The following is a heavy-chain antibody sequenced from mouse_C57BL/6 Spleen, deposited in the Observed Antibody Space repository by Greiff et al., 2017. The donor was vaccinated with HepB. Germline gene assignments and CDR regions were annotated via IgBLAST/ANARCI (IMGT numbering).Heavy chain of an antibody. CDR2: IDPSDSYT. J-gene: IGHJ3*01. D-gene: IGHD1-1*01. CDR3: ARGNYGSPFAY. CDR1: GYTFTSYW. Sequence: QVQLQQSGAELVMPGASVKLSCKASGYTFTSYWMHWVKQRPGQGLEWIGEIDPSDSYTNYNQKFKGKSTLPVDKSSSTAYMQLSSLTSEDSAVYYCARGNYGSPFAYWGQRTLVTVSA. V-gene: IGHV1-69*01.